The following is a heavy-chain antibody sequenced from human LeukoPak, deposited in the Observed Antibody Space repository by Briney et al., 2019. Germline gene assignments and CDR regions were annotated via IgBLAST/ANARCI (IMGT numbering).Heavy chain of an antibody. CDR2: FDPEDGET. J-gene: IGHJ4*02. CDR3: ATAIDRHCSGGSCYISPFDY. Sequence: ASVKVSCQVSGYTLTELSMHRVRQAPGKGLEWMGGFDPEDGETIYAQKFQGRVTMTEDTSTDTAYMELSSLRSEDTAVYYCATAIDRHCSGGSCYISPFDYWGQGALVTVSS. CDR1: GYTLTELS. V-gene: IGHV1-24*01. D-gene: IGHD2-15*01.